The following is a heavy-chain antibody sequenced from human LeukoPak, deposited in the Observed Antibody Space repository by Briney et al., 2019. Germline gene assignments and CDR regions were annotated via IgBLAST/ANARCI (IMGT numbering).Heavy chain of an antibody. J-gene: IGHJ4*02. CDR2: MNPNSGNT. D-gene: IGHD3-22*01. V-gene: IGHV1-8*01. CDR1: GYTCTSYD. Sequence: APVKDSCKASGYTCTSYDINCLRPTTGQGLEWMGWMNPNSGNTGYAQKFQGSVTMTRNTSISTAYMELSSLRSEDTAEYYGARGPPLRRDLLDSSGFLFYLDYWRQGTLVTVSS. CDR3: ARGPPLRRDLLDSSGFLFYLDY.